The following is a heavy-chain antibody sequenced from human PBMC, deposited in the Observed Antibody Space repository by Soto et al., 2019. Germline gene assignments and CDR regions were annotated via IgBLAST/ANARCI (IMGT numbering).Heavy chain of an antibody. CDR1: GFTFSSYE. V-gene: IGHV3-48*03. D-gene: IGHD6-19*01. CDR2: ITSTGSTI. J-gene: IGHJ6*02. CDR3: ARERDSSGWWVWNDDRGAYYHGMDV. Sequence: PGGSLRLSCAASGFTFSSYEMNWVRQAPGKGLEWVSYITSTGSTIYYADSVKGRFTISRDNAKNSLYLQMNSLRAEDTAVYYCARERDSSGWWVWNDDRGAYYHGMDVWGQGTTVTVSS.